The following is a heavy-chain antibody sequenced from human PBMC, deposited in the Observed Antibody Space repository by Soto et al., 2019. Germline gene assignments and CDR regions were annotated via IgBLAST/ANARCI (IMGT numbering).Heavy chain of an antibody. D-gene: IGHD6-13*01. CDR2: INHSGST. V-gene: IGHV4-34*01. Sequence: SETLSLTCAVYGGSFSGYYWSWIRQPPGKGLEWIGEINHSGSTNYNPSLKSRVTISVDTSKNQFSLKLSSVTAADTAVYYCASTIAAATDVRNWFDPWGQGTLVTVSS. CDR3: ASTIAAATDVRNWFDP. CDR1: GGSFSGYY. J-gene: IGHJ5*02.